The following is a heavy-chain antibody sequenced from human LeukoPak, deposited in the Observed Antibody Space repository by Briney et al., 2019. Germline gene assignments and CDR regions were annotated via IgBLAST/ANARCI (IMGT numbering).Heavy chain of an antibody. D-gene: IGHD6-6*01. V-gene: IGHV1-2*06. Sequence: ASVKVSCKASGYTFTRYYMHWVRQAPGQGLEWMGRINPNSGGTNYAQKFQGRVTMTRDTSITTAYMELSRLRSDDTAVYYCARYAYSSSFDYWGQGTLLTVST. CDR2: INPNSGGT. CDR1: GYTFTRYY. J-gene: IGHJ4*02. CDR3: ARYAYSSSFDY.